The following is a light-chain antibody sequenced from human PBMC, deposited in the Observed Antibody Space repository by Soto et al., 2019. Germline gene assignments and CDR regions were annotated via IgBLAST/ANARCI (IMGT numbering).Light chain of an antibody. CDR3: QSYDSSLSGYV. V-gene: IGLV1-40*01. CDR1: SSNIGAGYD. CDR2: GNS. Sequence: QSVLTQPPPVSGAPGQRVTISCTGSSSNIGAGYDVHWYQQPPGTAPKLLIYGNSNRPSGVPDRFPGSKSGTSASLAITGLQAEDEADYYCQSYDSSLSGYVFGTGTKVTVL. J-gene: IGLJ1*01.